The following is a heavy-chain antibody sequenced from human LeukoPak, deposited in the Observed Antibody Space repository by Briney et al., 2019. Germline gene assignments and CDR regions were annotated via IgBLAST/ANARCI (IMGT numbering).Heavy chain of an antibody. D-gene: IGHD3-10*01. CDR1: GFTFSSYM. J-gene: IGHJ4*02. V-gene: IGHV3-74*01. Sequence: PGGSLRLSCADSGFTFSSYMMHWVRQAPGQGLVWVSRINNDGSSTSYADSVKGRFTISRDDAKNTVYLQMNSLRAEDTAVYYCARVCSYYYFDYWGQGALVTVPS. CDR2: INNDGSST. CDR3: ARVCSYYYFDY.